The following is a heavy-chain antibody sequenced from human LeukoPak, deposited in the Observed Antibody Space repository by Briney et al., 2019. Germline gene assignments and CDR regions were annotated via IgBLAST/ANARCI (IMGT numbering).Heavy chain of an antibody. CDR2: IYYSVST. Sequence: SETLSLTCTVSGGSSSSSSYYWGWIRQPPGKGLEWIGSIYYSVSTYYNPSLKSRVTISVDTSKNQFSLKLSSVTAADTALYYCARGYCSGGSCYYGEAFDIWGQGTMVTVS. J-gene: IGHJ3*02. D-gene: IGHD2-15*01. CDR3: ARGYCSGGSCYYGEAFDI. V-gene: IGHV4-39*07. CDR1: GGSSSSSSYY.